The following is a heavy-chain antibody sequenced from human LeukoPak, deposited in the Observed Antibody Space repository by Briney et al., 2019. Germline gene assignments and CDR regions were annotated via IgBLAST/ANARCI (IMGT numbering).Heavy chain of an antibody. CDR1: GGTFSSYA. J-gene: IGHJ6*02. D-gene: IGHD3-10*01. CDR2: IIPIFGTA. Sequence: ASVKVSCKASGGTFSSYAISWVRQAPGQGLEWMGGIIPIFGTANYAQKFQGRVTITADESTSTAYMELSSLRSEDTAVYYCAREIRVPGYYGMDVWGQGTTVTVSS. V-gene: IGHV1-69*13. CDR3: AREIRVPGYYGMDV.